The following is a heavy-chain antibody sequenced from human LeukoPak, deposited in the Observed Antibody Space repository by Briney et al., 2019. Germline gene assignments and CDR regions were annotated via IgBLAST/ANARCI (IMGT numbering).Heavy chain of an antibody. V-gene: IGHV4-39*01. CDR2: IYYSGST. D-gene: IGHD4-17*01. J-gene: IGHJ4*02. Sequence: SETLSLTCTVSGGSIGSSSYYWGWIRQPPGKGLEWIGSIYYSGSTYYNPSLKSRVTISVDTSKNQFSLKLSSVTAADTAVYYCARLGGYGDYSYYFDYWGQGTLVTVSS. CDR3: ARLGGYGDYSYYFDY. CDR1: GGSIGSSSYY.